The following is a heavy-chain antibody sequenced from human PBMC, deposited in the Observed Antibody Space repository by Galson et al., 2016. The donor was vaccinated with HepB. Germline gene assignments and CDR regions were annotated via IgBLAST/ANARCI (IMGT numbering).Heavy chain of an antibody. CDR1: GFSFSTYT. CDR3: SKAYSGGSPYRAFDF. CDR2: FDFNTGRT. D-gene: IGHD2-15*01. Sequence: SLRLSCAASGFSFSTYTMGWVRQAPGKGLEWVSTFDFNTGRTLYADSVKGLFTISRDTSKNTLYLQMNSLRVEDTAIYYCSKAYSGGSPYRAFDFRGQGTVVTVSP. V-gene: IGHV3-23*01. J-gene: IGHJ3*01.